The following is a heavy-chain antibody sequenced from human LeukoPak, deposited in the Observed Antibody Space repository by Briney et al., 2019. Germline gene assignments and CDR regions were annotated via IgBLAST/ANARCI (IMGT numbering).Heavy chain of an antibody. CDR3: ARDGVYQDY. D-gene: IGHD6-13*01. V-gene: IGHV4-61*02. CDR2: IYTSGST. CDR1: GGSISSGSYY. Sequence: SQTLSLTCTVSGGSISSGSYYWSWIRQPAGKGLEWIGRIYTSGSTNYNPSLKSRVTISVDTSKNQFSLKLSSVTAADTAVYYCARDGVYQDYWGQGTLVTVSS. J-gene: IGHJ4*02.